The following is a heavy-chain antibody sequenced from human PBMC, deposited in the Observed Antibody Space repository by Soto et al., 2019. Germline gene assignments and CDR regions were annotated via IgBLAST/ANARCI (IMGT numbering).Heavy chain of an antibody. CDR1: GFTFSSYW. CDR2: INSDGSST. V-gene: IGHV3-74*01. D-gene: IGHD3-9*01. CDR3: ARAGLRYFDWSLYGMDV. Sequence: PGGSLRLSCAASGFTFSSYWMHWVRQAPGKGLVWVSRINSDGSSTSYADSVKGRFTISRDNAKNTLYLQMNSLRAEDTAVYYCARAGLRYFDWSLYGMDVWGQGTTVTV. J-gene: IGHJ6*02.